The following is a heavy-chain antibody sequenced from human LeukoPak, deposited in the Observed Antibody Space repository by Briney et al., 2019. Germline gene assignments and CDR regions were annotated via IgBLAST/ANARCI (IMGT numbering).Heavy chain of an antibody. J-gene: IGHJ4*02. V-gene: IGHV3-11*01. CDR3: ARKNSPTYYYDSSGYLDY. Sequence: GGSLRLSCVASGFSFSDYYMSWIRQAPGKGLEWVSYIGSSDSTTHYADSVKGRFTISRDNAKNSLYLQMNSLRAEDTAVYYCARKNSPTYYYDSSGYLDYWGQGTLVTVSS. CDR2: IGSSDSTT. CDR1: GFSFSDYY. D-gene: IGHD3-22*01.